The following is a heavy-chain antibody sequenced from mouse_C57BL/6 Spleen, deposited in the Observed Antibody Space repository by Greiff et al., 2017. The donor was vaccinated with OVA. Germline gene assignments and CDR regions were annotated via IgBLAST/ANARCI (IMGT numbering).Heavy chain of an antibody. V-gene: IGHV8-12*01. CDR1: GFSLSTSGMG. J-gene: IGHJ4*01. CDR2: SYWDDDK. Sequence: QVTLKVSGPGILQSSQTLSLTCSFSGFSLSTSGMGVSWIRQPSGKGLEWLAHSYWDDDKRYNPSLKSRHTISKDTSRNQVFLKITRADTADTATYYCARRGPYDYDGPLYAMDYWGQGTSVTVSS. CDR3: ARRGPYDYDGPLYAMDY. D-gene: IGHD2-4*01.